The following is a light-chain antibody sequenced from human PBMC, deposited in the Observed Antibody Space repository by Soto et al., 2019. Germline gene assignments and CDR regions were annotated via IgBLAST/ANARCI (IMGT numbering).Light chain of an antibody. CDR2: GAF. CDR3: QQRNIWPPVT. Sequence: DIGVTQSAATLSLSPGERATLSCRASPRFXNFLAWYEQKPGQAPRLLIXGAFNRATGIPARFSGSGSGEDFTLTISSLEPEDSAMYYCQQRNIWPPVTFGQGTRLEIK. V-gene: IGKV3-11*01. J-gene: IGKJ5*01. CDR1: PRFXNF.